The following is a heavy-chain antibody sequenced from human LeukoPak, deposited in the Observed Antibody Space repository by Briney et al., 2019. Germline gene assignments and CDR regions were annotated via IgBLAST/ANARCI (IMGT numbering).Heavy chain of an antibody. J-gene: IGHJ3*02. V-gene: IGHV1-3*01. D-gene: IGHD1-1*01. Sequence: XVSCKASGYTFTNYAIHWVRQAPGQRLEWMGWINAGNGNTKYSQKFQGRVTFTRDTSASTAYMELSSLSSEDTAVYYCARHNDRTRGAFDIWGQGTMVTVSS. CDR2: INAGNGNT. CDR1: GYTFTNYA. CDR3: ARHNDRTRGAFDI.